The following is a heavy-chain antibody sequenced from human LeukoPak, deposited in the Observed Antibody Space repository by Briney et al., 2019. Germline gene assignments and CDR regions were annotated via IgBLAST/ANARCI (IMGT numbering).Heavy chain of an antibody. CDR1: GYTFTSYG. V-gene: IGHV1-18*01. CDR2: ISAYNGNT. J-gene: IGHJ5*02. Sequence: ASVKVSCKASGYTFTSYGISWVRQAPGQGLEWMGWISAYNGNTNYAQKLQGRVTMTTDTSTSTAYMELRSLRSDDTAVYYCARDMDHRPSPWYSSGWYRFCGFDPWGQGTLVTVSS. D-gene: IGHD6-19*01. CDR3: ARDMDHRPSPWYSSGWYRFCGFDP.